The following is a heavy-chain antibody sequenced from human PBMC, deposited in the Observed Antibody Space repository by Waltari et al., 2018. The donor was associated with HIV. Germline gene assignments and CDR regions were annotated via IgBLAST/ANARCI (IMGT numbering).Heavy chain of an antibody. Sequence: EVQLVESGGGLVQPGGSLRLSCAASGFTFSSYWTPWVRQAPGKGLVLVSLMKSDGGSTGYADSVKGRFTISRVNAKNTLYLQMNSLRAEDTAVYYCARAGRDGKLPPDYWGQGTLVTVSS. J-gene: IGHJ4*02. D-gene: IGHD1-7*01. V-gene: IGHV3-74*01. CDR1: GFTFSSYW. CDR3: ARAGRDGKLPPDY. CDR2: MKSDGGST.